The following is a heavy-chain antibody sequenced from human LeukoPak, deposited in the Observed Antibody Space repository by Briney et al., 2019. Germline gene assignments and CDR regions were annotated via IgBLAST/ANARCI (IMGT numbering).Heavy chain of an antibody. CDR1: GGSFSGYY. V-gene: IGHV4-34*01. Sequence: PETLSLTCAVYGGSFSGYYWSWIRQPPGKGLEWIGEINHSGSTNYNPSLKSRVTISVDTSKNQFSLKLSSVTAADTAVYYCARVLEGYYYYYYMDVWGKGTTVTVSS. J-gene: IGHJ6*03. CDR2: INHSGST. CDR3: ARVLEGYYYYYYMDV.